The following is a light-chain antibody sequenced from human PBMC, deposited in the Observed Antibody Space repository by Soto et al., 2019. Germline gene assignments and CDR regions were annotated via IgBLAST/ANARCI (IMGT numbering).Light chain of an antibody. CDR3: SSYTDSSNYV. Sequence: QSALTQPASVPGSPGQSITISCTGTSXDLAIYNYVSWYQQQPGKAPKLMIYQVTNRPSGVSNRFSGSRSGNTASLTISGLQAEDEADYYCSSYTDSSNYVFGTGTKVTV. CDR1: SXDLAIYNY. V-gene: IGLV2-14*01. CDR2: QVT. J-gene: IGLJ1*01.